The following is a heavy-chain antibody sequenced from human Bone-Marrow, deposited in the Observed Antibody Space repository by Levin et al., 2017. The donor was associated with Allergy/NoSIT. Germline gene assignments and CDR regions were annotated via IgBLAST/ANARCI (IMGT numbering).Heavy chain of an antibody. V-gene: IGHV2-70*20. CDR3: VRTTSTTLDYGRDV. D-gene: IGHD1-7*01. CDR2: IYWDDDK. CDR1: GFSLSTSGMC. Sequence: SGPTLVKPPQTLTLTCTFSGFSLSTSGMCVSWVRQPPGKALQWLALIYWDDDKYFSTSLRTRLTISKDTSKNQVVLTLTDMDPVDTGTYYCVRTTSTTLDYGRDVWGEGTTVTV. J-gene: IGHJ6*02.